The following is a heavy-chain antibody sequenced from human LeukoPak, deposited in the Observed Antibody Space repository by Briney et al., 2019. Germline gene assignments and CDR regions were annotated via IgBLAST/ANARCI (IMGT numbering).Heavy chain of an antibody. V-gene: IGHV1-24*01. CDR1: GYTLTELS. D-gene: IGHD2-21*02. Sequence: ASVKVSCKVSGYTLTELSMHWVRQAPGKGLEWMGGFDPEDGETIYPQRFQGRVTLTEDTSTDTAYMELSSLRFEDTAVYYCATEAYCGGDCPIKLRFWGQGTLVTVSS. J-gene: IGHJ4*02. CDR2: FDPEDGET. CDR3: ATEAYCGGDCPIKLRF.